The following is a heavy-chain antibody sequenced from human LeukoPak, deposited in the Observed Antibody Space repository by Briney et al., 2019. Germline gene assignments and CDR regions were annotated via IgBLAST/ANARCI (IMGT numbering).Heavy chain of an antibody. CDR3: ARYRLELWGSLDY. V-gene: IGHV4-30-4*01. J-gene: IGHJ4*02. CDR1: GGSISSGDYY. D-gene: IGHD2-21*01. CDR2: IYYSGST. Sequence: TSQTLSLTCTVSGGSISSGDYYWSWIRQPPGKGLEWIGYIYYSGSTYYNPSLKSRVTISVDTSKNQFSLKLSSVTAADTAVYYCARYRLELWGSLDYWGQGALVTVSS.